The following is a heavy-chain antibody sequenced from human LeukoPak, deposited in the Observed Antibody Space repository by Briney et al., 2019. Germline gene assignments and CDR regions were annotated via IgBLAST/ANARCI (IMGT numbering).Heavy chain of an antibody. CDR3: GRETIATTGTSVFFDY. J-gene: IGHJ4*02. Sequence: SETLSLTCTVSGGSISSGGHSWSWIRQPPGKGLEWIGCIYHSGSGSTYYNPSLKSRVTISIDTSKNQFSLKLTSMTAADTAVYYCGRETIATTGTSVFFDYWGQGTLVTVSS. D-gene: IGHD6-13*01. CDR1: GGSISSGGHS. V-gene: IGHV4-30-2*01. CDR2: IYHSGSGST.